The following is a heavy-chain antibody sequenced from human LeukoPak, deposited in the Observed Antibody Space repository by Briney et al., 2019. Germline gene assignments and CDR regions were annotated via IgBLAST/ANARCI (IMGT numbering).Heavy chain of an antibody. V-gene: IGHV3-64D*06. J-gene: IGHJ4*02. CDR3: VPKGTEGY. Sequence: GGSLRLSCSASGFAFSAYAMHWVRQAPGKGLQYVSAISPTGDSTYYADSVKGRFSISRDNSKNTLYLQVSSLRPEDTAVYYCVPKGTEGYWGQGTLVTVSS. CDR2: ISPTGDST. CDR1: GFAFSAYA.